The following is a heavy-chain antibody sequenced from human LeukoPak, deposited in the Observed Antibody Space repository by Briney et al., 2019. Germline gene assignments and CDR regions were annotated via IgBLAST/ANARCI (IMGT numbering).Heavy chain of an antibody. J-gene: IGHJ4*02. Sequence: PSQTLSLTCAVSGGSISSGGYSWSWIRQPPGKGLEWIGYIYHSGSTYYNPSLKSRVTISVDRSKNQFSLKLSSVTAADTAMYYCARAAIGTGDFDSWGQGTLVTVSS. CDR2: IYHSGST. D-gene: IGHD2-8*02. V-gene: IGHV4-30-2*01. CDR3: ARAAIGTGDFDS. CDR1: GGSISSGGYS.